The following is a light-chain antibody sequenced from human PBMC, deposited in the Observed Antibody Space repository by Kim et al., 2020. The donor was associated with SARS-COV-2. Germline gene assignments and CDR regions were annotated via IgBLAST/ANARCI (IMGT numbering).Light chain of an antibody. CDR1: SCNIDKNY. V-gene: IGLV1-51*01. CDR2: DTY. CDR3: GTWDSSLSAWV. Sequence: GQKVTISCSGGSCNIDKNYVACYQQFPGTAPKLLIYDTYSRPSGIPDRFSGSKSGTSATLDITGLQTGDEADYYCGTWDSSLSAWVFGGGTQLTVL. J-gene: IGLJ3*02.